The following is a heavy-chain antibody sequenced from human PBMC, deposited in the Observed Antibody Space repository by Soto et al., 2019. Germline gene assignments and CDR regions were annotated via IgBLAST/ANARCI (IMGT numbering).Heavy chain of an antibody. Sequence: EVQLVESGGGLVKPGESLRLSCTASGLTLTDAWMKWVRQAPGKGLEWVARLKSKTNGGTADYAAPGRGRFTMLREDSRNMLYLQMNSLKTEDTAVYYCAYYRDSRGVQFDSWGQGTLVTVSS. J-gene: IGHJ4*02. CDR2: LKSKTNGGTA. CDR3: AYYRDSRGVQFDS. D-gene: IGHD3-22*01. CDR1: GLTLTDAW. V-gene: IGHV3-15*07.